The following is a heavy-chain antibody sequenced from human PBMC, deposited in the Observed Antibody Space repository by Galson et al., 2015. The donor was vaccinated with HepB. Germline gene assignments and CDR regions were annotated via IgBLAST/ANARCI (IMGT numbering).Heavy chain of an antibody. D-gene: IGHD3-22*01. V-gene: IGHV3-23*01. CDR2: ISGSGGST. Sequence: PLRHSCAASGFTFSSHAMSWVRQAPGKGLEWVSAISGSGGSTYYADSVKGRFTISRDNSKNTLYLQMNSLRAEDTAVYYCAKGYYYDSSGYYWGVLDYWGQGTLVTVSS. CDR1: GFTFSSHA. J-gene: IGHJ4*02. CDR3: AKGYYYDSSGYYWGVLDY.